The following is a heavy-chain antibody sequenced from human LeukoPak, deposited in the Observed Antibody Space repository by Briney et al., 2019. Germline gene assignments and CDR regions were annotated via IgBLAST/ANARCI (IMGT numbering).Heavy chain of an antibody. D-gene: IGHD3-10*01. V-gene: IGHV1-2*04. Sequence: ASVKVSCKASGYTFTGYYMHWVRQAPGQGLEWMGWINPNSGGTNYAQKFQGWVTMTRDTSISTAYMELSRLRSEDTAVYYCAKGGDMIRGVYNWFDSWGQGTLVTVSS. CDR1: GYTFTGYY. J-gene: IGHJ5*01. CDR2: INPNSGGT. CDR3: AKGGDMIRGVYNWFDS.